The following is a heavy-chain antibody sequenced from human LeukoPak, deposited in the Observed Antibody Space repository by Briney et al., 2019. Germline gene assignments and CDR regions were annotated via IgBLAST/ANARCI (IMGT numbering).Heavy chain of an antibody. CDR2: IYHNGNT. J-gene: IGHJ4*02. CDR3: ARDPVAAAGTALDY. CDR1: GGSISSSNW. D-gene: IGHD6-13*01. Sequence: SGTLSLTCAVSGGSISSSNWWSWVRQPPGKGLEWIGEIYHNGNTNYNPSLKSRVTISVDKPKSQISLKLNSVTAADTAVYYCARDPVAAAGTALDYWGQGTLVTVSS. V-gene: IGHV4-4*02.